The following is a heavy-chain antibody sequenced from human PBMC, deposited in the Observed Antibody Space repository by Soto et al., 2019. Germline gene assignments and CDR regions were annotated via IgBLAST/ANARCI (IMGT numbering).Heavy chain of an antibody. D-gene: IGHD3-3*01. CDR2: ISGGGYST. J-gene: IGHJ3*02. CDR1: GFTFSSYA. CDR3: AKYGRLDTIFGLVTRNDAFDS. Sequence: EVQLLESGGGLVQPGGSLRLSCAASGFTFSSYAMSWVRQAPGKGLEWVSSISGGGYSTYYADSVKGRFTISRDNSKNTLYLQMNSLRVEDTALYYCAKYGRLDTIFGLVTRNDAFDSWGQGTKVTVSS. V-gene: IGHV3-23*01.